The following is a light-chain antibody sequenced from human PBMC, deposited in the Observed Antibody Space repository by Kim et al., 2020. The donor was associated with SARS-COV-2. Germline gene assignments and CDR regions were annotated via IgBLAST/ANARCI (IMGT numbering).Light chain of an antibody. V-gene: IGKV1-16*02. CDR3: QQYNSYPLT. J-gene: IGKJ4*01. Sequence: DIQMTQSPSSLSASVGDRVTITCRASQGISKDLMWFQQKPGKAPKSLIHAASNLQAGVPSKFSGSGSGTDLSLTITNLQPEDFATYYCQQYNSYPLTFGGGTKVDIK. CDR1: QGISKD. CDR2: AAS.